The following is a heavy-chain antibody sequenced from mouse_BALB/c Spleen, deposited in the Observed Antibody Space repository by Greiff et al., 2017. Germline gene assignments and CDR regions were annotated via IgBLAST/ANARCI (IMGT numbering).Heavy chain of an antibody. D-gene: IGHD2-4*01. Sequence: EVQRVESGPSLVKPSQTLSLTCSVTGDSITSGYWNWIRKFPGNKLEYMGYISYSGSTYYNPSLKSRISITRDTSKNQYYLQLNSVTTEDTATYYCARRGFFHDYDGAMDYWGQGTTVTVSS. CDR3: ARRGFFHDYDGAMDY. J-gene: IGHJ4*01. V-gene: IGHV3-8*02. CDR2: ISYSGST. CDR1: GDSITSGY.